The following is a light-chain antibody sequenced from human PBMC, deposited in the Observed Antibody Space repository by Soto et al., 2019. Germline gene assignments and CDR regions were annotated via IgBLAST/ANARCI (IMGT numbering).Light chain of an antibody. CDR3: MQAIPAPRT. CDR2: LGS. CDR1: QSLLHSNGNIY. J-gene: IGKJ1*01. V-gene: IGKV2-28*01. Sequence: DIVLTQSPLFLPVTPGEPASISCRSSQSLLHSNGNIYLDWYLQKPGQSPQLLFDLGSIRACGVPNRYSGSGAGTDFTLKITRVEAEDAGVYYCMQAIPAPRTFDLGTKVEI.